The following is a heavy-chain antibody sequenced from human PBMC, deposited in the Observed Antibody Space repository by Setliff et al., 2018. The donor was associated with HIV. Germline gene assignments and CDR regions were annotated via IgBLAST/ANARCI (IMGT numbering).Heavy chain of an antibody. CDR3: ARDLGFGYYYRSGSVYFDY. V-gene: IGHV3-21*01. CDR2: IDRGHNYM. Sequence: GGSLRLSCAASGFSFSSYTMNWVRQTPGKGLEWVSSIDRGHNYMYYADSVKGRFTISRDNAKNSLCLEMNSLRADDTAVYYCARDLGFGYYYRSGSVYFDYWGQGTLVTVSS. J-gene: IGHJ4*02. D-gene: IGHD3-10*01. CDR1: GFSFSSYT.